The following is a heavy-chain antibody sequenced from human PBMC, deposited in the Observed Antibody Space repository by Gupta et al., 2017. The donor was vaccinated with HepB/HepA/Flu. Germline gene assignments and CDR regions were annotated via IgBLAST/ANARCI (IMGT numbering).Heavy chain of an antibody. CDR2: IRGRGGST. V-gene: IGHV3-23*01. J-gene: IGHJ4*02. D-gene: IGHD3-10*01. Sequence: EMQLLEPGGGLVQPGGSLRISCAAYGFPFSCYAMSWVRQAPGKGLGWVSAIRGRGGSTYYADSVKGRFTISRDNSKNTLYLQMNSLRAEDTAVYYCAKDHRALGTMVRGVFDYWGQGTLVTVSS. CDR3: AKDHRALGTMVRGVFDY. CDR1: GFPFSCYA.